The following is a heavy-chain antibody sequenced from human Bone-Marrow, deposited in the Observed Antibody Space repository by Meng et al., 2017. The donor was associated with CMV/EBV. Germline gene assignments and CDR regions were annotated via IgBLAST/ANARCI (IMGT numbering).Heavy chain of an antibody. J-gene: IGHJ5*02. CDR2: ISGSGGST. Sequence: GESLKISCAASGFTFDDYAMHWVRQAPGKGLEWVSAISGSGGSTYYADSVKGRFTISRDNSKNTLYLQMNSLRAEDTAVYYCAKVPTGGYRGWFDPWGQGTLVTVSS. V-gene: IGHV3-23*01. CDR1: GFTFDDYA. CDR3: AKVPTGGYRGWFDP. D-gene: IGHD1-14*01.